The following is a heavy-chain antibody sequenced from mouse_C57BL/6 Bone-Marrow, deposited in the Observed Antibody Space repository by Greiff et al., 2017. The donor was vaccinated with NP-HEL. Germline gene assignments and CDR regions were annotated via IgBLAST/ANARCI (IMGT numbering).Heavy chain of an antibody. J-gene: IGHJ4*01. V-gene: IGHV5-12*01. Sequence: EVKVVESGGGLVQPGGSLKLSCAASGFTFSDYYMYWVRQTPEKRLEWVAYLSNGGGSTYYPDTVKGRFPISGDNAKNPLYMQMIRLMSLDTAMYYWAGDSVNGCYVRYYSMDYWGQGTAVTVSS. D-gene: IGHD2-3*01. CDR2: LSNGGGST. CDR1: GFTFSDYY. CDR3: AGDSVNGCYVRYYSMDY.